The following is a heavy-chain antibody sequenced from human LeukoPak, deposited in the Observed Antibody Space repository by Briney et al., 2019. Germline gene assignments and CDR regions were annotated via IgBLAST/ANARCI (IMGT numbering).Heavy chain of an antibody. V-gene: IGHV3-9*01. J-gene: IGHJ4*02. CDR3: ARVERWVSENYFDY. D-gene: IGHD3-3*01. CDR1: GFTFDDYA. CDR2: ISWNSDSI. Sequence: GGSLRLSCAASGFTFDDYAMHWVRQAPGKGLEWVSGISWNSDSIGYADSVKGRFTISRDNAKNSLYLQMNSLRAEDTAVYYCARVERWVSENYFDYWGQGTLVTVSS.